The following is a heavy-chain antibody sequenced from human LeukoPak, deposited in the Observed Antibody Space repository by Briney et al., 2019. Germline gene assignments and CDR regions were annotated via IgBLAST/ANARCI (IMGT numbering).Heavy chain of an antibody. V-gene: IGHV4-59*01. CDR3: ASSVRGRIAVASPLVPYYFDY. D-gene: IGHD6-19*01. J-gene: IGHJ4*02. CDR1: SGSINNFY. Sequence: SETLSLTCTVSSGSINNFYWSWIRQPPGKGLEWIGYIYYSGSTNYNPSLMSRVTISLDTSRNQFSLRLSSVTAADTAVYYCASSVRGRIAVASPLVPYYFDYWGQGTLVTVSS. CDR2: IYYSGST.